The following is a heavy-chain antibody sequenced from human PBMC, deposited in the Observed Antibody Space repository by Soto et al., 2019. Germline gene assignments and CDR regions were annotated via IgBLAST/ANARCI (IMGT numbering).Heavy chain of an antibody. D-gene: IGHD4-17*01. CDR1: GGSISSYY. Sequence: SETLSLTCTVSGGSISSYYWSWIRQPPGKGLEWIGYIYYSGSTNYNPSLKSRVTISVDTSKNQFSLKLSSVTAADTAVYYCARAVYGDYVLHFDYWGQGTLVTVSS. CDR2: IYYSGST. J-gene: IGHJ4*02. V-gene: IGHV4-59*01. CDR3: ARAVYGDYVLHFDY.